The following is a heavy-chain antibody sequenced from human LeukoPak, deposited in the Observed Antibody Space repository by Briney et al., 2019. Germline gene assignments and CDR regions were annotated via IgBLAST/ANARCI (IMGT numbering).Heavy chain of an antibody. J-gene: IGHJ4*02. V-gene: IGHV3-23*01. CDR2: VSSSGANT. D-gene: IGHD4-23*01. CDR3: VKDIQVTY. Sequence: HPGGSLRLSCAASGFGFNDAAMTWVRQAPGKGLEWVSLVSSSGANTYYADSVKGRFTISRDNSKNTLFLQMNSLRAEDTAMYYCVKDIQVTYWGQGTLVTVSS. CDR1: GFGFNDAA.